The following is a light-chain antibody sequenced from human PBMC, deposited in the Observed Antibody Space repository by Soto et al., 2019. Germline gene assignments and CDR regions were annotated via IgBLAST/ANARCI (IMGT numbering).Light chain of an antibody. V-gene: IGKV3-20*01. CDR3: QQYDSSPIT. CDR1: QSVSSSY. Sequence: EIVLTQSPGTLSLSPGERATLSCRATQSVSSSYLAWYQQKPGQAPSLLIYGASRRATGIPDRFSGSGSGTDFTLNISRLEPEDFAVYYCQQYDSSPITFGRGTRLEI. CDR2: GAS. J-gene: IGKJ5*01.